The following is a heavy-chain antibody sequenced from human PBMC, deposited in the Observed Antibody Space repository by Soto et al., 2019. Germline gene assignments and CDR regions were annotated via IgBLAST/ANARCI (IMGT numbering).Heavy chain of an antibody. CDR2: ISVDNGDT. V-gene: IGHV1-18*01. CDR1: GYTFNSAG. D-gene: IGHD2-2*01. J-gene: IGHJ4*02. Sequence: QVHLVQSGPEVKEPGASVRVSCKASGYTFNSAGLAWVRQAPGQGLEWMGWISVDNGDTKYAQKFQGRVTMTTDTSTTTGYMDLRGLKSDATAVFYCARVQSLGYCRSASCYDVFDHWGQGTLVTVSS. CDR3: ARVQSLGYCRSASCYDVFDH.